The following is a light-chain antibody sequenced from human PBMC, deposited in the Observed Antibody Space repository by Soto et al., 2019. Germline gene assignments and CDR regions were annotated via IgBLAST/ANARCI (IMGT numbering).Light chain of an antibody. CDR1: SSNIGSNY. V-gene: IGLV1-47*01. CDR3: VTWDDRLSAWV. J-gene: IGLJ3*02. Sequence: QSVLTQPPSASETPGQRVTISCSGSSSNIGSNYVYWHQHLPGTAPRPLIYKNDQQPSGVPDRFSGSKSGTSASLAISGLRPEEESDYYCVTWDDRLSAWVFGGGTKLTVL. CDR2: KND.